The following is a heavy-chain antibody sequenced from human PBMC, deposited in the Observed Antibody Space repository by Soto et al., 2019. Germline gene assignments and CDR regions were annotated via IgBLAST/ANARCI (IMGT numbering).Heavy chain of an antibody. CDR2: IKSKTDGGTT. V-gene: IGHV3-15*07. Sequence: GGSLRLSCAASGFTFSNAWMNWFRQAPGKGLEWVGRIKSKTDGGTTDYAAPVKGRFTISRDDSKNTLYLQMNSLKTEDTAVYYCTTASSRYYYGSGSYLYYYYGMDVWGQGTTVTVSS. D-gene: IGHD3-10*01. CDR1: GFTFSNAW. CDR3: TTASSRYYYGSGSYLYYYYGMDV. J-gene: IGHJ6*02.